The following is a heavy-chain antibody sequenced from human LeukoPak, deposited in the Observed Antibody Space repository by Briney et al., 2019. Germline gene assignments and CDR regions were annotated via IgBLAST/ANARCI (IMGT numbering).Heavy chain of an antibody. CDR2: ISGSGGST. CDR3: TADSERMDPHAPTRAYYAMHV. V-gene: IGHV3-23*01. CDR1: LDSPRSPA. Sequence: PGGSLRLSCAASLDSPRSPATCSGSQAPGKGLEWVSAISGSGGSTYYADSVKGRFTTSRDNSKNTVYMQMNSLRAEDTAIYYCTADSERMDPHAPTRAYYAMHVWRQGTTVTVSS. J-gene: IGHJ6*02. D-gene: IGHD6-13*01.